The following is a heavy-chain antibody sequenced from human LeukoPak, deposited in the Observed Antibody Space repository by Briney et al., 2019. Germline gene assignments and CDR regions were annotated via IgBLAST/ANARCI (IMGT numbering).Heavy chain of an antibody. J-gene: IGHJ4*02. CDR1: GGSIRSDY. D-gene: IGHD6-19*01. CDR2: IYYSGST. Sequence: PSETLSLTCTVSGGSIRSDYWSWIRQPPGKGPEWIGYIYYSGSTNYNPSLKSRVTISVDTSKNQFSLKLSSVTAADTAVYYCARGSRSGWYNFDYWGQGTLVTVSS. CDR3: ARGSRSGWYNFDY. V-gene: IGHV4-59*01.